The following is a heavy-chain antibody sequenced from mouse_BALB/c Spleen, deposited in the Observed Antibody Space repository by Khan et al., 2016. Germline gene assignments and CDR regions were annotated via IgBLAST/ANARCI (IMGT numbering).Heavy chain of an antibody. Sequence: QIQLVQSGPELKKPGETVKISCKASGYTFTDYSMHWVKQAPGKGLKWMGWINTETGEPTYADDFKGRFAFSLETSASTAYLQINNLKNEDTATYCCAKAARATWCAYWGQEALVTVAA. CDR3: AKAARATWCAY. J-gene: IGHJ3*01. CDR2: INTETGEP. D-gene: IGHD3-1*01. V-gene: IGHV9-2-1*01. CDR1: GYTFTDYS.